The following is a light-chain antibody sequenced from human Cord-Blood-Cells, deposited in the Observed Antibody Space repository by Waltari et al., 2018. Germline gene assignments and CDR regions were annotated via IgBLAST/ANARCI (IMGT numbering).Light chain of an antibody. J-gene: IGKJ1*01. Sequence: DIHMTQSPSTLSASVGDRVTITCRASQSISSWLAWYQQKPGKAPKLLIYDASSLESGVPSRFSGSGSGTEFTLTISSLQPDDFATYYCQQYNSYSPRTFGQGTKVEIK. CDR1: QSISSW. V-gene: IGKV1-5*01. CDR3: QQYNSYSPRT. CDR2: DAS.